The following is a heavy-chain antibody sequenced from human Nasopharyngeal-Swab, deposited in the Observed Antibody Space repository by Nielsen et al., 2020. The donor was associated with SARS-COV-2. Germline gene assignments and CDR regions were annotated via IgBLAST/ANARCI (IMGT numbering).Heavy chain of an antibody. CDR3: AREYYGMDV. V-gene: IGHV4-59*01. CDR2: IYYSGST. Sequence: SETLSLTCTLSGGSISSYYWTWIRQPPGKGLEWIGYIYYSGSTNYNPSLKSRVTISVDTSKNQFSLKLTSVTAADTAVYYCAREYYGMDVWGQGTTVTVSS. CDR1: GGSISSYY. J-gene: IGHJ6*02.